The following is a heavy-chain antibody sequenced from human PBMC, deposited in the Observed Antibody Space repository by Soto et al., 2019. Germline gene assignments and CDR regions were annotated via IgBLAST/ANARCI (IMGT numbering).Heavy chain of an antibody. CDR2: IYYSGST. CDR1: GGSVSSGSYY. V-gene: IGHV4-61*01. Sequence: SETLSLTCTVSGGSVSSGSYYWSWIRQPPGKGLEWIGYIYYSGSTNYNPSLKSRVTISVDTSKNQFSLKLSSVTAADTAVYYCARDLVKWFDPWGQGTLVTAPQ. J-gene: IGHJ5*02. D-gene: IGHD3-16*02. CDR3: ARDLVKWFDP.